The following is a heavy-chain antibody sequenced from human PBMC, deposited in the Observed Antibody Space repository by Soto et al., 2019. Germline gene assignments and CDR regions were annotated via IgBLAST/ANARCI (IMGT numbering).Heavy chain of an antibody. CDR1: GGSISSSSYY. CDR2: IYYSGST. D-gene: IGHD2-15*01. J-gene: IGHJ4*02. V-gene: IGHV4-39*01. Sequence: QLQLQESGPGLVKPSETLSLTCTVSGGSISSSSYYWGWIRQPPGKGLEWIGSIYYSGSTYYNPSLKSRVTISVDTSKNQFSLKLSSVTAADTAVYYCARHNHPKGSGGSCPFDYWGQGTLVTVSS. CDR3: ARHNHPKGSGGSCPFDY.